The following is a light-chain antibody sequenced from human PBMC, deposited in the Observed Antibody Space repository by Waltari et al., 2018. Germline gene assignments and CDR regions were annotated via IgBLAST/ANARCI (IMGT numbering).Light chain of an antibody. J-gene: IGKJ2*01. CDR1: QIISGY. V-gene: IGKV1-39*01. CDR3: QQRDRTPHT. Sequence: DIQTTQSPSSLSASVGDRVTITCRASQIISGYLNWYQQKPGKAPKLLIYAASTLQSGGPALCCVVGAGTDVTLTISRRQPVEVATYYCQQRDRTPHTFGQGIKLEI. CDR2: AAS.